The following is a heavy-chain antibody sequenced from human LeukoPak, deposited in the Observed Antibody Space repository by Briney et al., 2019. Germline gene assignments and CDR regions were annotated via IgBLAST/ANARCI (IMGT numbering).Heavy chain of an antibody. V-gene: IGHV3-30*18. CDR3: AKDGPPAAMRGYYHGMDV. J-gene: IGHJ6*04. CDR1: GFTFSTYG. CDR2: ISYDGSNK. D-gene: IGHD2-2*01. Sequence: GRSLRLSCAASGFTFSTYGMHRVRQAPGKGLEWVAVISYDGSNKYYADSVKGRFTISRDNSKNTLYLQMNSLRAEDTAVYYCAKDGPPAAMRGYYHGMDVWGKGTTVTASP.